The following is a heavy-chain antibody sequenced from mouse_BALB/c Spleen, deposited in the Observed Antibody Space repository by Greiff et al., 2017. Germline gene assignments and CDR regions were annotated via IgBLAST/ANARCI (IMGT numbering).Heavy chain of an antibody. V-gene: IGHV1-5*01. CDR3: TSSGDYGSTYPLYFDY. Sequence: VQLQQSGTVLARPGASVKMSCKAFGYTFTSYWMHWVKQSPGQGLEWIGAIYPGNSDTSYNQKFKGKAKLTAVTSTSTAYMDLSSLTNEDSAVYYCTSSGDYGSTYPLYFDYWGQGTTLTVSA. D-gene: IGHD1-1*01. J-gene: IGHJ2*01. CDR1: GYTFTSYW. CDR2: IYPGNSDT.